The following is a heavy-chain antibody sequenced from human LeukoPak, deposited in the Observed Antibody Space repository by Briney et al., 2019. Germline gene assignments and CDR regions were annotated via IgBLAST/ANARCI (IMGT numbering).Heavy chain of an antibody. J-gene: IGHJ3*02. V-gene: IGHV4-31*03. D-gene: IGHD3-10*01. Sequence: SQTLSLTCTVSGGSISSGGYYWSWIRQHPGKGLEWIGYIYYSGSTYYNPSLKSRVTISVDTSKNQFPLKLSSVTAADTAVYYCARGPSITMVRGVIIRSGAFDIWGQGTMVTVSS. CDR3: ARGPSITMVRGVIIRSGAFDI. CDR1: GGSISSGGYY. CDR2: IYYSGST.